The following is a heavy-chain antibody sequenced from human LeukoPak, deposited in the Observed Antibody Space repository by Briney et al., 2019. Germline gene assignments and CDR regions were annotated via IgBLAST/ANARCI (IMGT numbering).Heavy chain of an antibody. V-gene: IGHV4-38-2*01. Sequence: PSETLSLTCAVSGYSISSGYYWGWIRQPPGKGLEWIGSIYHSGSTYYNPSLKSRVTISVDTSKNQFSLKLSSVTAADTAVYYCARPRGGRVVPAARYPYYFDYWGQGTLVTVSS. D-gene: IGHD2-2*01. CDR2: IYHSGST. CDR1: GYSISSGYY. CDR3: ARPRGGRVVPAARYPYYFDY. J-gene: IGHJ4*02.